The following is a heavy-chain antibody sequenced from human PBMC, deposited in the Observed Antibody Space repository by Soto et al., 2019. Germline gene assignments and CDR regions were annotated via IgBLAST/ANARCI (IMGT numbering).Heavy chain of an antibody. CDR1: GGTFDNYA. Sequence: QVHLVQSGAEVKKPGSSVKVSCRASGGTFDNYASSWMRQAPGQGLEWMGGIIPMFGTTNYAQNFQGRVTMTADEATSTAYLELSSLRSEDTTIYYCARGGRTRNFGMDVWGQGTTVTVSS. CDR2: IIPMFGTT. J-gene: IGHJ6*02. CDR3: ARGGRTRNFGMDV. V-gene: IGHV1-69*01.